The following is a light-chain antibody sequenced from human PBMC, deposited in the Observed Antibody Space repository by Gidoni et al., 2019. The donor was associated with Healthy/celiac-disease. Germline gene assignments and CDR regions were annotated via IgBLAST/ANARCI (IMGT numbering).Light chain of an antibody. J-gene: IGKJ2*01. CDR1: QSISSY. CDR2: AAS. Sequence: EIQMPQSHSSLSASVVDRVTITCRASQSISSYLNWYQQKPGKAPKLLIYAASSLQSGVPSRFSGSGSGTDFTLTISSLQPEDFATYYCQQSYSTPRTFGQGTKVEIK. CDR3: QQSYSTPRT. V-gene: IGKV1-39*01.